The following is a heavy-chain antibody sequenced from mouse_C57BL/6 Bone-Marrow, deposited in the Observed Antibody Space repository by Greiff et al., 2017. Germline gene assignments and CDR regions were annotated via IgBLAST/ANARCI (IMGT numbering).Heavy chain of an antibody. J-gene: IGHJ1*03. V-gene: IGHV1-81*01. CDR1: GYTFTSYG. Sequence: QVQLQQSGAELARPGASVKLSCKASGYTFTSYGISWVKQRPGQGLEWIGEICPRSGNTYYNEKFTGKDTLTADKSTSTAYMELSSLTSEDTAVYFCATDYYGSSYWWYFDVGGTGTTVTVSS. CDR3: ATDYYGSSYWWYFDV. CDR2: ICPRSGNT. D-gene: IGHD1-1*01.